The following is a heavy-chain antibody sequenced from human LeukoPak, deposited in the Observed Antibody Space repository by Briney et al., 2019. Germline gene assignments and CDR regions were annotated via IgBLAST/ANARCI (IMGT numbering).Heavy chain of an antibody. Sequence: PSETLSLTCAVSGYSISSSYYWGWIRPPPGKGLEWIGSIYHSGSTYYNPSLKSRVTISVDTSKNQFSLKLSSVTAADTAVYYCARGYCSSSSCYTRDTIDYWGQGTLVTVSS. CDR2: IYHSGST. CDR1: GYSISSSYY. V-gene: IGHV4-38-2*01. D-gene: IGHD2-2*02. J-gene: IGHJ4*02. CDR3: ARGYCSSSSCYTRDTIDY.